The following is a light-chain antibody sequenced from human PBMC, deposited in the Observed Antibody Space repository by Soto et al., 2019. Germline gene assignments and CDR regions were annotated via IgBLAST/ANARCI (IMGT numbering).Light chain of an antibody. J-gene: IGKJ5*01. CDR1: QSVSSY. V-gene: IGKV3-11*01. CDR2: DAS. CDR3: QQRSNWPPST. Sequence: EIVLTHSPATLSLSPCERATLSFRASQSVSSYLAWYQQKPGQAPRLLIYDASNRATGIPARFSGSGSGTDFTLTISSLEPEDFAVYYCQQRSNWPPSTFGQGTRLEIK.